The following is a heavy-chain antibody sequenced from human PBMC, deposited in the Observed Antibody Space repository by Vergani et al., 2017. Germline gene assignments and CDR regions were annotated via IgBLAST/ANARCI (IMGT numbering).Heavy chain of an antibody. J-gene: IGHJ4*02. CDR2: IIPIFGTA. CDR1: GGTFSNYG. Sequence: QVQLVQSGAEVKQPGSSVKVSCKASGGTFSNYGISWVRQAPGQGLEWMGGIIPIFGTANYAQKFQGRATITADESTSTAYMELSSLRSEDTAMYYCARGEAYCSSTSGYTWDLDYWGQGTLVTVSS. CDR3: ARGEAYCSSTSGYTWDLDY. D-gene: IGHD2-2*02. V-gene: IGHV1-69*13.